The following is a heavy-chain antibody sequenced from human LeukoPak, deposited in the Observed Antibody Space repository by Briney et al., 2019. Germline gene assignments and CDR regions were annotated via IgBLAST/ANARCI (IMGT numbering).Heavy chain of an antibody. Sequence: SETLSLTCTVSGGSISSSSYYWGWSRQPPGKGLEWIGSIYYSGSTYHNPSLKSRVTISVDTSKNQFSLKLSSVTAADTAVYYCARLARQQSWWLPGLGEDYWGQGTLVTVSS. CDR2: IYYSGST. CDR3: ARLARQQSWWLPGLGEDY. V-gene: IGHV4-39*01. CDR1: GGSISSSSYY. D-gene: IGHD2-8*02. J-gene: IGHJ4*02.